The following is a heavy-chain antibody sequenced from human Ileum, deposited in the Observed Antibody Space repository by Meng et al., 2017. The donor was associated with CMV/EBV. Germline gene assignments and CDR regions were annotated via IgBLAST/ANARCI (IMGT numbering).Heavy chain of an antibody. D-gene: IGHD1-26*01. CDR3: VKAWRMGGPLSAFDF. V-gene: IGHV3-7*01. J-gene: IGHJ3*01. CDR2: IKHDGTEK. CDR1: GFTFSTSW. Sequence: GESLKISCAASGFTFSTSWMTWVRQNPGQGLEWVANIKHDGTEKNYVDSVKGRFTIFRDNAKNSLYLQMGSLRAEDTAVYYCVKAWRMGGPLSAFDFWGQGTMVTVSS.